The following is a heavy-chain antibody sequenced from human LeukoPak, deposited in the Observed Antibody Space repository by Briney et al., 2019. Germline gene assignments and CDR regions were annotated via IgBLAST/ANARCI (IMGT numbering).Heavy chain of an antibody. CDR3: ARHASSSDSTASYYSFDY. V-gene: IGHV4-59*08. CDR2: IYYSGST. D-gene: IGHD3-22*01. J-gene: IGHJ4*02. Sequence: KPSETLSLTCTVSGGSISSYYWSWIRQPPGKGLEWIGYIYYSGSTYYNPSLKSRVIIAVDTSKNQFSLRLTSVTAADTAVFYCARHASSSDSTASYYSFDYWGQGTLVTVSS. CDR1: GGSISSYY.